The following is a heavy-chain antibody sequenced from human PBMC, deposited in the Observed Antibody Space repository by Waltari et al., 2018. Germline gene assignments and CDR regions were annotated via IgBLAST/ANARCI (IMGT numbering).Heavy chain of an antibody. CDR1: GYTFTHYY. D-gene: IGHD1-26*01. J-gene: IGHJ4*02. CDR3: ATALVGASPLPFDY. CDR2: VDPEDGET. Sequence: EVQLVQSGAEVKKPGATVQISCKASGYTFTHYYMTRVQQAPGKGLEWMGRVDPEDGETIYAEKFQGRVTRTADTSTDTAYMELSSLRSEDTAVYYCATALVGASPLPFDYWGQGTLVTVSS. V-gene: IGHV1-69-2*01.